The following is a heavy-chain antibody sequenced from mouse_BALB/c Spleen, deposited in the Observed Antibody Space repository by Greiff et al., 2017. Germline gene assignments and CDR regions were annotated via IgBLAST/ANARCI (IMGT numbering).Heavy chain of an antibody. CDR1: GFTFSDFY. CDR3: ARDGGTAAWFAY. Sequence: EVMLVESGGGLVQPGGSLRLSCATSGFTFSDFYMEWVRQPPGKRLEWIAASRNKANDYTKEYSASVKGRFIVSRDTSQSILYLQMNALRAEDTAIDYCARDGGTAAWFAYWGQGTLVTVSA. J-gene: IGHJ3*01. V-gene: IGHV7-1*02. D-gene: IGHD1-2*01. CDR2: SRNKANDYTK.